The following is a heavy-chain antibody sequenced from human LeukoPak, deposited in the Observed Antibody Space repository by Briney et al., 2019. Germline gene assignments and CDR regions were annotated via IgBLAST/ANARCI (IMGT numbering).Heavy chain of an antibody. V-gene: IGHV3-20*04. Sequence: GGSLRLSCAASGFTVSRNYMSWVRQAPGKGLEWVSGIYWNGGSTGYADSVKGRFTISRDNAKNSLYLQMNSLRAEDTALYYCARDRDSSGYSNDAFDIWGQGTMVAVSS. J-gene: IGHJ3*02. CDR3: ARDRDSSGYSNDAFDI. CDR1: GFTVSRNY. CDR2: IYWNGGST. D-gene: IGHD3-22*01.